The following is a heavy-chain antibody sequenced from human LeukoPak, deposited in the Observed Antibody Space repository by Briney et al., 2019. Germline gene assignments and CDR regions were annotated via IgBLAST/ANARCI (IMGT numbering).Heavy chain of an antibody. CDR1: GFTFNNYG. CDR2: ISNDGSKK. Sequence: GGSLRLSCAASGFTFNNYGMHWVRQAPGKGLECVALISNDGSKKYYAGSAKGRVTISRDNSRNTVFLEMNSLRGDDTAVYFCARDWGRGDSKYLDFWGQGILVTVSS. V-gene: IGHV3-30*03. J-gene: IGHJ4*02. D-gene: IGHD4-17*01. CDR3: ARDWGRGDSKYLDF.